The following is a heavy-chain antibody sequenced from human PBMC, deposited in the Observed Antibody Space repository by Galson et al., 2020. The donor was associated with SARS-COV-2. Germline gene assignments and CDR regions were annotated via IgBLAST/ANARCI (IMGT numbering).Heavy chain of an antibody. CDR1: GFTFSTYA. Sequence: GGSLRLSCAASGFTFSTYAMSWVRQAPGKGLEWVSSFSASGAYTYYADSVKGRFTISRDNSKNTLYLQMSSLRAEDTAVYYCAKGGGRGWLQLDRGDFDYWGQGTLVTVSS. V-gene: IGHV3-23*01. D-gene: IGHD5-12*01. CDR3: AKGGGRGWLQLDRGDFDY. CDR2: FSASGAYT. J-gene: IGHJ4*02.